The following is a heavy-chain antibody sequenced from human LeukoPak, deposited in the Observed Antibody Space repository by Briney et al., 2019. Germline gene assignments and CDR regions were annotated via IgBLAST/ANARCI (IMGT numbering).Heavy chain of an antibody. J-gene: IGHJ4*02. CDR1: GGSFSGYY. V-gene: IGHV4-59*01. Sequence: PSETLPLTCAVYGGSFSGYYWSWIRQPPGKGLEWIGYIYYSGSTNYNPSLKSRVTISVDTSKNQFSLKLSSVTAADTAVYYCATADYWGQGTLVTVSS. CDR3: ATADY. CDR2: IYYSGST.